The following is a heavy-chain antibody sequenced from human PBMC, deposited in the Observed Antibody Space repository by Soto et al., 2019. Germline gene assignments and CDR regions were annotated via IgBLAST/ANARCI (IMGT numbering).Heavy chain of an antibody. J-gene: IGHJ6*02. D-gene: IGHD3-22*01. CDR1: GVTFSRYA. CDR2: IIPIFGTA. V-gene: IGHV1-69*06. Sequence: SVKVSCKASGVTFSRYAISWVRQAPGQGLEWMGGIIPIFGTANYAQKFQGRVTITADKSTSTAYMELSSLRSGDTAVYYCARVVYYDSSGYSYYYYYGMDVWGQGTTVTVSS. CDR3: ARVVYYDSSGYSYYYYYGMDV.